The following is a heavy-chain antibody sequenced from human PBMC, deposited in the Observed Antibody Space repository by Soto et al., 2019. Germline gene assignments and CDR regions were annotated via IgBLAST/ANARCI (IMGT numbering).Heavy chain of an antibody. CDR2: IYHSGST. Sequence: PSETLSLTCAVSGDSITSNYYWGWVRQPPGKGLEWIGRIYHSGSTYYNPSLKSRVTISLDTSKNQFSLKLSSLTAADTAGYYWASSIAAAWRGDDVFDIWGQGTMVPASS. CDR1: GDSITSNYY. V-gene: IGHV4-38-2*01. CDR3: ASSIAAAWRGDDVFDI. J-gene: IGHJ3*02. D-gene: IGHD6-6*01.